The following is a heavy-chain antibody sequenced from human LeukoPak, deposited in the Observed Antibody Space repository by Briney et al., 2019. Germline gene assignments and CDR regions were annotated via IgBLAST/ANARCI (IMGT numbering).Heavy chain of an antibody. CDR3: ARDPAPYYDILTGYYRSYYGMDV. V-gene: IGHV3-7*01. CDR2: IKQDGSEK. CDR1: GFTFSSYW. J-gene: IGHJ6*02. Sequence: GGSLRLSCAASGFTFSSYWMSWVRQAPGKGLEWVANIKQDGSEKYYVDSVKGRFTISRDNAKNSLYLQVNSLRAEDTAVYYCARDPAPYYDILTGYYRSYYGMDVWGQGTTVTVSS. D-gene: IGHD3-9*01.